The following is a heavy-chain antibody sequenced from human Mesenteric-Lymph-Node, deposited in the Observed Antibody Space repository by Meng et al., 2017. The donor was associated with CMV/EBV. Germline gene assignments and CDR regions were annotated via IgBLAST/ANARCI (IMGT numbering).Heavy chain of an antibody. CDR2: MNPKSGNT. V-gene: IGHV1-8*01. D-gene: IGHD3-10*01. J-gene: IGHJ4*02. CDR3: ARWFKGIGADY. CDR1: GYTCIMYD. Sequence: SCKASGYTCIMYDINWVRQTTGHGLEWMGWMNPKSGNTGYAQKLQGRVTITRDTYIDTAYLELTSLGSVDTAVYYCARWFKGIGADYWGQGTLVTVSS.